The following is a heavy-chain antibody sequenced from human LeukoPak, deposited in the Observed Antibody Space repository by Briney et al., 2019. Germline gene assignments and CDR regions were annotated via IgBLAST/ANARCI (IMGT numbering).Heavy chain of an antibody. CDR2: ISAYNGDT. J-gene: IGHJ4*02. Sequence: ASVKVSCKASGYTFTSYGISWVRQAPGQGLEWMGWISAYNGDTNYAQRLQGRVTMTTDTSTRTAHMELRSLRSDDTAVYYCARVDCSSSSCYDYWGQGTLVTVSS. CDR3: ARVDCSSSSCYDY. D-gene: IGHD2-2*01. CDR1: GYTFTSYG. V-gene: IGHV1-18*01.